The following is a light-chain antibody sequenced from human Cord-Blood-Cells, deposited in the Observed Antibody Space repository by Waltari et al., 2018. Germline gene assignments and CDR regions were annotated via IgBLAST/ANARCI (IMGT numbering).Light chain of an antibody. CDR2: GAS. Sequence: EIVLTQSPGTLSLSPGERAPLSCRASQSVSSSYLAWYQQKPGQAPRLLIYGASSRATGTPDRFSGSGSGTDFTLTINRLEPEDFAVYYCQQYGSSPRTFGQGTKVEIK. J-gene: IGKJ1*01. CDR3: QQYGSSPRT. CDR1: QSVSSSY. V-gene: IGKV3-20*01.